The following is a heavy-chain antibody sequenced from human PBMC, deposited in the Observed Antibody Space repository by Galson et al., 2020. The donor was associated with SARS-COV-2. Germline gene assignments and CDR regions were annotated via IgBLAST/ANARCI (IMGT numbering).Heavy chain of an antibody. Sequence: GGSLRLSCVASGFTFSTYTMSWVRQGPGKGLEWVAAIRGGGSGIFYADSVKGRVTISRDNSKNTLYVQMNSLRAEDTAVYYCAKHMSPGTFDVWGQGTKVTVSS. CDR2: IRGGGSGI. J-gene: IGHJ3*01. CDR1: GFTFSTYT. V-gene: IGHV3-23*01. CDR3: AKHMSPGTFDV.